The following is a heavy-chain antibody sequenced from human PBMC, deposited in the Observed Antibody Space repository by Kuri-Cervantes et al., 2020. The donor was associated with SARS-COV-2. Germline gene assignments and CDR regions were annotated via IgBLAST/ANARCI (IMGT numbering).Heavy chain of an antibody. J-gene: IGHJ1*01. CDR2: INHSGST. CDR3: AGGRDYYDSSGYPDSEYFQH. V-gene: IGHV4-34*01. D-gene: IGHD3-22*01. CDR1: GGSFSGYY. Sequence: ESLKISCAVYGGSFSGYYWSWIRQPPGKGLEWIGEINHSGSTNYNPSLKSRVTISVDTSKNQFSLKLSSATAADTAVYYCAGGRDYYDSSGYPDSEYFQHWGQGTLVTVSS.